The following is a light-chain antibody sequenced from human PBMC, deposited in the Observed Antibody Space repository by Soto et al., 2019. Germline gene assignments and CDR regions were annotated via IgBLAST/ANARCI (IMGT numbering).Light chain of an antibody. V-gene: IGKV3-15*01. CDR3: QQYNSWLWT. Sequence: EIVMTQSPATLSVSPGEGATLSSRTSQIVSSKLAWYQQKPGQAPRRLIYGASTRATGIPARFSGSGSGTEFTLIISSLQSEDSAVYYCQQYNSWLWTFGQGTKVDIK. CDR1: QIVSSK. CDR2: GAS. J-gene: IGKJ1*01.